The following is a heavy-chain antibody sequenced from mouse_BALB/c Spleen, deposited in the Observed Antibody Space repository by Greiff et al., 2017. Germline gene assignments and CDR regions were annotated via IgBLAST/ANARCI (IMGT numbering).Heavy chain of an antibody. V-gene: IGHV1-69*02. D-gene: IGHD2-1*01. CDR1: GFNIKDYY. CDR3: ARGNYYAMDY. CDR2: IDTSDSYT. Sequence: QVQLQQSGAELVRSGASVKLSCTASGFNIKDYYMHWVKQRPGQGLEWIGAIDTSDSYTSYNQKFKGKATLTVDESSSTAYMQLSSLTSEDSAVYYCARGNYYAMDYWGQGTSVTVSS. J-gene: IGHJ4*01.